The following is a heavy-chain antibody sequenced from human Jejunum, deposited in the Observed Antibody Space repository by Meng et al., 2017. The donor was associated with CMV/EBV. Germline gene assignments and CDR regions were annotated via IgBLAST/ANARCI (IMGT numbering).Heavy chain of an antibody. CDR1: GFTFSSYW. Sequence: LSWAASGFTFSSYWMHWVRQAPGKGMVWVSSFGGSGGGTFYADSVKDRFTISRDNSRNTLYLQMNSLRAEDTAVYYCVKGYGMDVWGQGTTVTVSS. CDR2: FGGSGGGT. J-gene: IGHJ6*02. CDR3: VKGYGMDV. V-gene: IGHV3-23*01.